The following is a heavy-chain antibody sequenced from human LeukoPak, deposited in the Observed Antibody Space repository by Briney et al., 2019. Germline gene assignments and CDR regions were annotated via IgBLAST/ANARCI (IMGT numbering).Heavy chain of an antibody. Sequence: ASVKVSCKASGGTFSSYAISWVRQAPGQGLEWMGGIIPIFGTANYAQKFQGRVTITADESTSTAYMELSSLRSEDTAVYYCARSVGATPYYFDYWGQGTLVTVSS. CDR1: GGTFSSYA. J-gene: IGHJ4*02. V-gene: IGHV1-69*13. D-gene: IGHD1-26*01. CDR3: ARSVGATPYYFDY. CDR2: IIPIFGTA.